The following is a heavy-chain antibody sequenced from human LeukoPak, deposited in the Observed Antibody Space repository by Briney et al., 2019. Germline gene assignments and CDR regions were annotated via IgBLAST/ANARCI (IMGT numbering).Heavy chain of an antibody. CDR2: LYYSGST. CDR1: GGSISSPNYY. V-gene: IGHV4-39*07. CDR3: AREAAYYYDSSGYTIPYYFDY. J-gene: IGHJ4*02. Sequence: PSETLSLTCTVSGGSISSPNYYWGWIRQSPGKGLEWIGSLYYSGSTYYNPSLKSRVTISVDTSKNQFSLKLSSVTAADTAVYYCAREAAYYYDSSGYTIPYYFDYWGQGTLVTVSS. D-gene: IGHD3-22*01.